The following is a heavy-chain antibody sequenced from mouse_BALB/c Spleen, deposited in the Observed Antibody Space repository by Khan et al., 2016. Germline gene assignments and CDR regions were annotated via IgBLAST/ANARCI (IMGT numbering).Heavy chain of an antibody. CDR2: INPSTGYT. J-gene: IGHJ4*01. CDR3: ATSYYYGSNYYAMDY. CDR1: GYTFTSYW. D-gene: IGHD1-1*01. Sequence: QVQLQQSGAELAKPGASVKMSCKASGYTFTSYWMHWVTQRPGQGLEWIGYINPSTGYTEYNQKFKDKATLTADKSSSTAYMQLSSLTSEDSAFYYCATSYYYGSNYYAMDYWGQGTSVTVSS. V-gene: IGHV1-7*01.